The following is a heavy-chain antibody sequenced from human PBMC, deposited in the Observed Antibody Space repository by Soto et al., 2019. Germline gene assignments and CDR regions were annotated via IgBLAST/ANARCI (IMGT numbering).Heavy chain of an antibody. CDR1: GDSFISYW. Sequence: LGESLKISCQGFGDSFISYWIGWVRQKPGGGLEWMGLIYPGDSDTRYSPSFRGQVTMSVDKSISAAYLQWSSLTASDTALYYCARGLVVAGNTNAFDVWGQGTMVTVSS. D-gene: IGHD6-19*01. CDR2: IYPGDSDT. CDR3: ARGLVVAGNTNAFDV. J-gene: IGHJ3*01. V-gene: IGHV5-51*01.